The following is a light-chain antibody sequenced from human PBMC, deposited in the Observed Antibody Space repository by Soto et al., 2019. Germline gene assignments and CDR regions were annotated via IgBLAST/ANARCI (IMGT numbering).Light chain of an antibody. CDR3: CSYAGSSTFVV. Sequence: QSALTQPASVSGSPGQSISIACTGTRSDIGSYNLVSWYQQHPGKAPKLLIYEVTKRPSGVSNRFSASKSGNTASLTISGXQAEDEADYYCCSYAGSSTFVVFGGGTKVTVL. CDR2: EVT. V-gene: IGLV2-23*02. CDR1: RSDIGSYNL. J-gene: IGLJ3*02.